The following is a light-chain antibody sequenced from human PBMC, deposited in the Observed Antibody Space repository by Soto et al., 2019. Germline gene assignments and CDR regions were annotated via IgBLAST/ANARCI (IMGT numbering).Light chain of an antibody. Sequence: DIQMTHSRSTLPASVGSRLTISCRASQSISNWLAWYQQKPGTAPKLMXYKASSLESGVPSRFSGSGSGTDFTLTISSLQPEDFATYYCQQLNSYPRLTFGGGNKVDIK. CDR2: KAS. CDR3: QQLNSYPRLT. J-gene: IGKJ4*01. V-gene: IGKV1-5*03. CDR1: QSISNW.